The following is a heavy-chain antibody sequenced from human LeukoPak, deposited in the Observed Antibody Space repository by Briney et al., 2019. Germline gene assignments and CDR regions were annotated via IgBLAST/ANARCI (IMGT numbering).Heavy chain of an antibody. V-gene: IGHV1-2*02. D-gene: IGHD5-18*01. Sequence: APVKVSCKASGYTFTGYYMHWVRQAPGQGLEWMGWINPNSGDTNYAQKFQGRVTMTRDTSISTAYMELSRLRSDDTAVYYCAVHVDTAMEFDYWGQGTLVTVSS. CDR3: AVHVDTAMEFDY. CDR2: INPNSGDT. J-gene: IGHJ4*02. CDR1: GYTFTGYY.